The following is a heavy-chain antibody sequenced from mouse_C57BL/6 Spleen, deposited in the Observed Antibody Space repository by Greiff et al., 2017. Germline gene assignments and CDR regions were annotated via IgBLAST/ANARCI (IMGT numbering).Heavy chain of an antibody. CDR3: VRQGTAYFDY. CDR2: IRSKSNNYAT. V-gene: IGHV10-1*01. CDR1: GFSFNTYA. J-gene: IGHJ2*01. D-gene: IGHD1-2*01. Sequence: VQLKESGGGLVQPKGSLKLSCAASGFSFNTYAMNWVRQAPGKGLEWVARIRSKSNNYATYYADSVKDRFTISRDDSESMLYLQMNNLKTEDTAMYYCVRQGTAYFDYWGQGTTLTVSS.